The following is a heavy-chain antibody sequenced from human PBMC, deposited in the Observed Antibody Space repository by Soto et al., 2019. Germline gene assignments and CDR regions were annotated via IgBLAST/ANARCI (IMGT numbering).Heavy chain of an antibody. Sequence: GASVKVSCKASRYTFTSYGINWVRQAPGQGLEWMGWISASTGNTNYAESVQGRVTLTTDISTSTAYMELRRLTSNDTAVYYCARGPRVIVAATGTLDYWGQGTPVTVSS. CDR3: ARGPRVIVAATGTLDY. D-gene: IGHD6-19*01. CDR2: ISASTGNT. CDR1: RYTFTSYG. V-gene: IGHV1-18*04. J-gene: IGHJ4*02.